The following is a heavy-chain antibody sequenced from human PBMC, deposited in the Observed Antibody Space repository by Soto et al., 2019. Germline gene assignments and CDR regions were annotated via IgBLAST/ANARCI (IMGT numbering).Heavy chain of an antibody. D-gene: IGHD2-8*02. CDR1: GSSINNGYY. J-gene: IGHJ6*02. CDR3: ARGGVGSGYFYYGMDV. CDR2: IHHSGST. Sequence: PSETLSLTCAVSGSSINNGYYWGWIWQPPGKGLEWIGNIHHSGSTYYNASLKSRVNISVDRSKNQFSLKVTSVTAADAAIYYCARGGVGSGYFYYGMDVWGQGTTVTVSS. V-gene: IGHV4-38-2*01.